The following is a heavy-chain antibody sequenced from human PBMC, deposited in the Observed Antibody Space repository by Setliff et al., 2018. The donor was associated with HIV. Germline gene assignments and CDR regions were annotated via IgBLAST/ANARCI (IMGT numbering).Heavy chain of an antibody. CDR2: INKYGVS. V-gene: IGHV4-34*01. CDR3: SRGPTIRGSFTGVVYTAPLPSFDT. D-gene: IGHD2-8*02. J-gene: IGHJ4*02. Sequence: KTSETLSLTCAVYGGSFSGYTWNWIRKPPGQGLEWVGDINKYGVSLYTSSLAGRVTISLVTSKNQFSLTLKSLTVSDTALYFCSRGPTIRGSFTGVVYTAPLPSFDTWSQGSLVTVSS. CDR1: GGSFSGYT.